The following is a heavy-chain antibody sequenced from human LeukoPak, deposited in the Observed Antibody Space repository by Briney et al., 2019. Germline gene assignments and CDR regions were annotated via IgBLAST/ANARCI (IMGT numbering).Heavy chain of an antibody. D-gene: IGHD6-6*01. CDR1: GFTFNNYA. Sequence: GGSLRLSCTAFGFTFNNYAMSWVRHAPGKGLEWVSTVSGSGETTYYADSVKGRFTISRDNAKNSLYLQMNSLRADDTALYYCATMRWTTRPEDYWGQGTLVTVSS. CDR2: VSGSGETT. CDR3: ATMRWTTRPEDY. J-gene: IGHJ4*02. V-gene: IGHV3-23*01.